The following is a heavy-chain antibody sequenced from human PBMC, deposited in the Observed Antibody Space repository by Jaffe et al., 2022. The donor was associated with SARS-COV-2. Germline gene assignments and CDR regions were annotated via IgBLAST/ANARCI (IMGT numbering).Heavy chain of an antibody. Sequence: QVQLVESGGGVVQPGRSLRLSCAASGFTFSSYAMHWVRQAPGKGLEWVAVISYDGSNKYYADSVKGRFTISRDNSKNTLYLQMNSLRAEDTAVYYCARVPVGRYYFDYWGQGTLVTVSS. CDR3: ARVPVGRYYFDY. CDR2: ISYDGSNK. CDR1: GFTFSSYA. V-gene: IGHV3-30-3*01. J-gene: IGHJ4*02.